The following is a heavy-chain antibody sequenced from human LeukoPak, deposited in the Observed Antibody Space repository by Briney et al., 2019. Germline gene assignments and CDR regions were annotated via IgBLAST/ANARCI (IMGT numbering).Heavy chain of an antibody. D-gene: IGHD3-22*01. J-gene: IGHJ4*02. Sequence: GGSLRLSCQTSGFVFSNYGMHWVRQAPGKGLEWVAFVRYDGGNEYYADSVKGRFTISRDNSRNTLYLRMNSLRAEDTGVYSCAKDSNSGYVSVGPDYWGLGTLVTVSS. CDR2: VRYDGGNE. CDR1: GFVFSNYG. CDR3: AKDSNSGYVSVGPDY. V-gene: IGHV3-30*02.